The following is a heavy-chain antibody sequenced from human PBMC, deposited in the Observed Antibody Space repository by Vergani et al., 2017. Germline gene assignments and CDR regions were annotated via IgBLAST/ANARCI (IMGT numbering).Heavy chain of an antibody. Sequence: QVQLQESGPGLVKPSQTLSLTCTVSGGSISSGSYYWSWIRQPPGKGLEWIGYIYYSGSTNYNPSLKSRVTISVDTSKIQFSLKLSSVTAADTAVYYCARFDYGGPFDYWGQGTLVTVSS. CDR3: ARFDYGGPFDY. J-gene: IGHJ4*02. CDR2: IYYSGST. V-gene: IGHV4-61*01. CDR1: GGSISSGSYY. D-gene: IGHD4-23*01.